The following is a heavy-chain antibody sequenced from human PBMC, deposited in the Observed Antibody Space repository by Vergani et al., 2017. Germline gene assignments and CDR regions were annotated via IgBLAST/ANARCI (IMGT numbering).Heavy chain of an antibody. D-gene: IGHD2-2*01. CDR2: LRYDGSNE. V-gene: IGHV3-30*02. Sequence: QVQLVESGGGVVQPGGSLRLSCAASGFSFSTYGMHWVRQAPGRGLEWVAFLRYDGSNEYYGDAVKGRFIIPRDNSKNMLSLEMHSLRPEDTAVYYCANRYCSSLSCYDFYSMEVWGQGSTVTGSS. J-gene: IGHJ6*02. CDR1: GFSFSTYG. CDR3: ANRYCSSLSCYDFYSMEV.